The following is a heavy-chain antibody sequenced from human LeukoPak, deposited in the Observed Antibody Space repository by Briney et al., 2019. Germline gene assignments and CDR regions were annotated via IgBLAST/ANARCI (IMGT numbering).Heavy chain of an antibody. CDR3: AKDPTYCSSPTCYAACFDY. CDR2: LSGSGDAT. V-gene: IGHV3-23*01. CDR1: GFTFSSYW. Sequence: GGSLRLSCAASGFTFSSYWMSWVRQAPGKGLEWVSSLSGSGDATYYPDSVKGRFTISRDNSKKTLYLQMNSLRAEDTAVYYCAKDPTYCSSPTCYAACFDYWGQGTLVTVSS. D-gene: IGHD2-2*01. J-gene: IGHJ4*02.